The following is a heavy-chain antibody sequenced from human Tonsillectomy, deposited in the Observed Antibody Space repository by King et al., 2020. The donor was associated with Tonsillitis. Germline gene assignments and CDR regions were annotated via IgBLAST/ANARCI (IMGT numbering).Heavy chain of an antibody. V-gene: IGHV3-48*01. D-gene: IGHD2-8*02. CDR1: VFPFSRNN. CDR3: ASGWGTYDY. CDR2: MSTGSSTI. J-gene: IGHJ4*02. Sequence: VQLVESGGGLVQPGGSLRLSCAASVFPFSRNNMNCVRQAPGKGLEWVSYMSTGSSTIYYADSVNGRFTIYRDIAKNSLYLQMNSLRAEDTAVYYCASGWGTYDYWGQGTLVTVSS.